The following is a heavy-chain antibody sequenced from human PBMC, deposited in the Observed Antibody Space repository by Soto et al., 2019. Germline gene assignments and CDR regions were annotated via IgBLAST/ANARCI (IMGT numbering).Heavy chain of an antibody. CDR1: GFTFSYYG. Sequence: QVQLVETGGGVVQPGGSLRLSCAASGFTFSYYGLHWVRQAPGKGLEWVAVISNNGSNKHYADSVKGRFTISRDNSKNTLYLQMNSLRTEDTAVYYCAKSGPSSSALTYYFAYWGQGTLVTVSS. D-gene: IGHD6-6*01. J-gene: IGHJ4*02. CDR3: AKSGPSSSALTYYFAY. CDR2: ISNNGSNK. V-gene: IGHV3-30*18.